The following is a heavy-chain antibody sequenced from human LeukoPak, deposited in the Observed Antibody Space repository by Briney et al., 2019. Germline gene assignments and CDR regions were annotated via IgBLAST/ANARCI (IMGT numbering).Heavy chain of an antibody. J-gene: IGHJ4*02. D-gene: IGHD2-2*01. V-gene: IGHV3-23*01. CDR1: GFTFSSYG. CDR3: AKDPDGGIVVVPAARPSPIDY. Sequence: AGGSLRLSCAASGFTFSSYGMSWVRQAPGKGLEWVSLIHKSDGSTYYADSVKGRFTISRDNSKNTLYLQMNSLRAEDTAVYYCAKDPDGGIVVVPAARPSPIDYWGQGTLVTVSS. CDR2: IHKSDGST.